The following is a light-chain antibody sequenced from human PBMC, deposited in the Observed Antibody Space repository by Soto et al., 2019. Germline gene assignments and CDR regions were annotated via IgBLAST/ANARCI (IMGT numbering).Light chain of an antibody. CDR3: SSFTTSDTWV. CDR2: EVT. V-gene: IGLV2-18*02. CDR1: GSDFGRYNR. J-gene: IGLJ3*02. Sequence: QSALTQHPSVSGSPGQSVTISCTGTGSDFGRYNRVSWYQHTPGTAPKLLIYEVTNRPSGVPDRFSGSRSGNTASLTISGLQAEDDADYYCSSFTTSDTWVLGGGTQLTVL.